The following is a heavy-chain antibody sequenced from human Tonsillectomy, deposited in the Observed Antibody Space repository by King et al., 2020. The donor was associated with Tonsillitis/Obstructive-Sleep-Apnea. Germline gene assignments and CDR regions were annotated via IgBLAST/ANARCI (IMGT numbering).Heavy chain of an antibody. CDR1: GFTFSSYG. CDR2: ISPDGISH. J-gene: IGHJ4*02. V-gene: IGHV3-30*03. CDR3: ASGFDSWLSHGGVDY. D-gene: IGHD5-12*01. Sequence: QVQLVESGGGEVQPGRSLRLSCAASGFTFSSYGMHWVRQAPGKGLEWGTGISPDGISHFSADSVKGRFTISRDNSKNTLYLQMNSLRGDDTAVYFCASGFDSWLSHGGVDYWGQGTLVTVSS.